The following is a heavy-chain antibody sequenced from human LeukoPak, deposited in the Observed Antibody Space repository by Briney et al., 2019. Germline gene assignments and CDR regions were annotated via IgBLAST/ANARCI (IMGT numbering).Heavy chain of an antibody. CDR2: IRYDGINK. CDR3: ARDKVHCSSTSCYGPHDY. CDR1: GFTFSSYG. J-gene: IGHJ4*02. V-gene: IGHV3-30*02. Sequence: GSLRLSCAASGFTFSSYGMHWVRQAPGKGLEWVAFIRYDGINKYYADSVKGRFTISRDNSKNTLYLQMNSLRPEDTAVYYCARDKVHCSSTSCYGPHDYWGQGTLVTVSS. D-gene: IGHD2-2*01.